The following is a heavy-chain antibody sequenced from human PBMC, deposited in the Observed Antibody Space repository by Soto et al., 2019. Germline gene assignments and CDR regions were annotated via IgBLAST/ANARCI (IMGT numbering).Heavy chain of an antibody. CDR3: AAFRRYYYYGMDV. CDR2: IYSGGST. Sequence: EVQLVESGGGLVQPGGSLRLSCAASGFTFSSYWMHWVRQAPGKGLEWVSVIYSGGSTYYADSVKGRFTISRDNSKNTLYLQMNSLRAEDTAVYYCAAFRRYYYYGMDVWGQGTTVTVSS. J-gene: IGHJ6*02. D-gene: IGHD3-10*01. CDR1: GFTFSSYW. V-gene: IGHV3-66*01.